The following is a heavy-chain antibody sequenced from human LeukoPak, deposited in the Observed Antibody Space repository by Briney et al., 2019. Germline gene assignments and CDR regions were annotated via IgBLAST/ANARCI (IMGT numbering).Heavy chain of an antibody. J-gene: IGHJ4*02. CDR1: GFTFSDHY. V-gene: IGHV3-72*01. CDR2: TGNKANSYST. Sequence: PGGSLRLSCAASGFTFSDHYMDWIRQAPGKGPEWVGRTGNKANSYSTEYAASVKGRFTISRDDSKNSLYLQMNSLKTEDTAVYYCASPKDSGSYSFDYWGQGTLVTVSS. CDR3: ASPKDSGSYSFDY. D-gene: IGHD1-26*01.